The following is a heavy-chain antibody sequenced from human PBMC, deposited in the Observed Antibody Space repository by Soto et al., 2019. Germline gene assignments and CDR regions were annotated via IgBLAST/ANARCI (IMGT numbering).Heavy chain of an antibody. CDR1: GYAFSHYG. CDR3: VRDLDGSGSYYTDY. Sequence: ASVKVSCKASGYAFSHYGITWVRQAPGQGLEWMGWIGPYNGKTNYAQKLQGRVTMTTDTSTGTDYMELRSLRSEETAVYFCVRDLDGSGSYYTDYWGQGTLLTV. CDR2: IGPYNGKT. D-gene: IGHD3-10*01. J-gene: IGHJ4*02. V-gene: IGHV1-18*01.